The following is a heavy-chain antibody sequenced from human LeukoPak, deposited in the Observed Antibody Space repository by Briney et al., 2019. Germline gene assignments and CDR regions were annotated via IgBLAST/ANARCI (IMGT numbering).Heavy chain of an antibody. CDR3: ARDLYDFWSGYYSYCYYGMDV. CDR2: ISGSGGST. J-gene: IGHJ6*02. D-gene: IGHD3-3*01. CDR1: GFTFSSYA. Sequence: GGSLRLSCAASGFTFSSYAMSWVRQAPGKGLEWVSAISGSGGSTYYADSVKGRFTISRDNAKNSLYLQMNSLRAEDTAVYYCARDLYDFWSGYYSYCYYGMDVWGQGTTVTVSS. V-gene: IGHV3-23*01.